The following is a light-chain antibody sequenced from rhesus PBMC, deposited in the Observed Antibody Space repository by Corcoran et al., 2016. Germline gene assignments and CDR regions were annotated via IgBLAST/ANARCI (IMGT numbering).Light chain of an antibody. CDR2: CVS. Sequence: QSAPTQPPSVSGSPGQSVTISCTGTSSDIGGYNYVSWYQQHPGKAPKLMIYCVSNRPSGVSDRVSGSNSGNTASLTISGLQAEDEADYYCCSYTSSSTYIFGAGARLTVL. CDR1: SSDIGGYNY. V-gene: IGLV2S7*01. CDR3: CSYTSSSTYI. J-gene: IGLJ1*01.